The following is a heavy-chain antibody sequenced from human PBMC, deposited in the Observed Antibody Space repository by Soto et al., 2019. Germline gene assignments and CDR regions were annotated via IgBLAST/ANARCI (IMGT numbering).Heavy chain of an antibody. Sequence: QVQLVESGGGVVQPGRSLRLSCAASGFTFSSYAMHWVRQAPGKGLEWVAVISYDGSNKYYADSVKGRFTISRDNSKNTLYLQMNSLRAEDTAVYYCAREQDYDFWRGYVYWGQGTLVTVSS. CDR1: GFTFSSYA. CDR2: ISYDGSNK. J-gene: IGHJ4*02. CDR3: AREQDYDFWRGYVY. D-gene: IGHD3-3*01. V-gene: IGHV3-30-3*01.